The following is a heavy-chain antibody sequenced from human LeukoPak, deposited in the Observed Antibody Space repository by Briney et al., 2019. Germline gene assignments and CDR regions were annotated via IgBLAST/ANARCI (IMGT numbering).Heavy chain of an antibody. CDR2: IKQDGSEK. Sequence: TGGSLRLSCAASGVTLSSYGMRWVRQAPGKGLEWVTNIKQDGSEKYYVDSVKGRFTISRDNAKNSLYLQMNSLRAEDTAVYYCATARYCSGGSCYSYEYFQHWGQGTLVTVSS. V-gene: IGHV3-7*03. J-gene: IGHJ1*01. CDR3: ATARYCSGGSCYSYEYFQH. D-gene: IGHD2-15*01. CDR1: GVTLSSYG.